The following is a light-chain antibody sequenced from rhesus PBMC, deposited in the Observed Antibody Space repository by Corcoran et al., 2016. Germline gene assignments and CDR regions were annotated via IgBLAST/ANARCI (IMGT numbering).Light chain of an antibody. CDR1: DNINNY. CDR3: LQYSSSPFT. Sequence: DIQMTQSPSSLSASVGDRVTITCRASDNINNYLNWYQQKPGKAPKLLIYKASSLQSGVPSRFSGSGSGTDFTLTISSLQPEDFATYFCLQYSSSPFTFGPGTTLDIK. V-gene: IGKV1-22*01. CDR2: KAS. J-gene: IGKJ3*01.